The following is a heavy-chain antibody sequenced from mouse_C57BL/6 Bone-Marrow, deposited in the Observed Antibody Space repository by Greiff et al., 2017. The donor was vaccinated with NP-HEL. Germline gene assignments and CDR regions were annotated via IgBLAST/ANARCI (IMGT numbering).Heavy chain of an antibody. D-gene: IGHD1-1*01. CDR3: ARDGSSYPFDY. J-gene: IGHJ2*01. CDR2: IDPSDSYT. CDR1: GYTFTSYW. V-gene: IGHV1-50*01. Sequence: VQLQQSGAELVKPGASVKLSCKASGYTFTSYWMQWVKQRPGQGLEWIGEIDPSDSYTNYNQKFKGKATLTVDTSSSTAYMQLSSLTSEDSAVYYCARDGSSYPFDYWGQGTTLTVSS.